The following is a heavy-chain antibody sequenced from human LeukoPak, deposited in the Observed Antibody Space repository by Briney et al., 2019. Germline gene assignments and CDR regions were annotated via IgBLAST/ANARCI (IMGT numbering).Heavy chain of an antibody. Sequence: PGGSLRLSCAASGFIFSDSAMHWVRQASGKGLEWVGRIRSKANNYATAYAASVKGRFIISRDDSNNTASLQMNSLKIEDTAVYYCTRHTFGDPPSHYYYMDVWGKGTTVTVSS. CDR2: IRSKANNYAT. V-gene: IGHV3-73*01. J-gene: IGHJ6*03. CDR1: GFIFSDSA. CDR3: TRHTFGDPPSHYYYMDV. D-gene: IGHD2/OR15-2a*01.